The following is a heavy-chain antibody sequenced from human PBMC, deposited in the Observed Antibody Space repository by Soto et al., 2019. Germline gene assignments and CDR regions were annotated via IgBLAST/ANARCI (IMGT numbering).Heavy chain of an antibody. CDR2: INAGNGNT. V-gene: IGHV1-3*01. Sequence: QVQLVQSGAEVKKPGASVKVSCKASGYTFTSYAMHWVRQAPGQRLEWMGWINAGNGNTKYSQKFQGRVTITRDTSASTAYMELSSLRSEDTAVYYCASPTIAAAGRVYYFDYWGQGTLVTVSS. CDR3: ASPTIAAAGRVYYFDY. CDR1: GYTFTSYA. D-gene: IGHD6-13*01. J-gene: IGHJ4*02.